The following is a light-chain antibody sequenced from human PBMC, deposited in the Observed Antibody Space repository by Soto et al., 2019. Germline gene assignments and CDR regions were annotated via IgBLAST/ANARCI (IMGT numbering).Light chain of an antibody. V-gene: IGKV3-11*01. CDR1: QSVSSY. J-gene: IGKJ5*01. CDR3: QQRSNWPPIT. Sequence: EIVLTQSPATLSLSPGERATLSWSASQSVSSYLAWYQQKPGQAPRLLIYDASNRATGIPARFSGSGSGTDFTLTISSLEPEDFAVYYCQQRSNWPPITFGQGTRLEIK. CDR2: DAS.